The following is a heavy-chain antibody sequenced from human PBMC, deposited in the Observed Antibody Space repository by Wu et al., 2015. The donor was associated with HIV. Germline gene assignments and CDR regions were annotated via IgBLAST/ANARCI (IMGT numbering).Heavy chain of an antibody. CDR1: GGTFSTYA. CDR3: VYYYDSSGYYFDY. J-gene: IGHJ4*02. Sequence: QVQLVQSGAEVKKPGSSVKVSCKASGGTFSTYAISWVRQAPGQGLEWVGGIIPIFDTTNYAQKFQGRVTITTDESTSTAYMEVNSLRSEDTAVYYCVYYYDSSGYYFDYWGQGNAGHRLF. CDR2: IIPIFDTT. V-gene: IGHV1-69*05. D-gene: IGHD3-22*01.